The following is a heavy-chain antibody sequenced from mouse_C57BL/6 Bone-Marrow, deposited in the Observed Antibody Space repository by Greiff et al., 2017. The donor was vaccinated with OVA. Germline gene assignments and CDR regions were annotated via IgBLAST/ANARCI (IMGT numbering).Heavy chain of an antibody. CDR3: AKGITTVVGYFDV. D-gene: IGHD1-1*01. J-gene: IGHJ1*03. CDR1: GFSLTSYG. CDR2: IWGDGST. Sequence: VQRVESGPGLVAPSQSLSITCTVSGFSLTSYGVSWVRQPPGKGLEWLGVIWGDGSTNYHSALISRLSISKDNSKSQVFLKLNSLQTDYTATYYCAKGITTVVGYFDVWGTGTTVTVSS. V-gene: IGHV2-3*01.